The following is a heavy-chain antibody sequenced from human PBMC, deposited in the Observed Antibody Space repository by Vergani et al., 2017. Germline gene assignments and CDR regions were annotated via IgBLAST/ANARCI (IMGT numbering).Heavy chain of an antibody. CDR2: MNPKSGNT. CDR3: ARHNGDYGGGDYYYYGMDV. J-gene: IGHJ6*02. Sequence: QVQLVQSGAEVKKPGASVKVSCKASGYTFTSYDINWVRQATGQGLEWMGWMNPKSGNTGYAQKFQGRVTMTRNTSISTAYMELSSLRSEDTAVYYCARHNGDYGGGDYYYYGMDVWGQGTTVTVSS. V-gene: IGHV1-8*01. D-gene: IGHD4-17*01. CDR1: GYTFTSYD.